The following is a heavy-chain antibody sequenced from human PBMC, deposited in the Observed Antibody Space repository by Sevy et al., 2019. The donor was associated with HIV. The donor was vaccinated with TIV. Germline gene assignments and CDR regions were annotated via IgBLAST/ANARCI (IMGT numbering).Heavy chain of an antibody. CDR3: VRPSSGYFYYFDF. Sequence: GESLKISCKGSGYTFTSYWIGWVRQMPGKGLEWMGIIYPGDSDTRYSPSFQGQVTISADKSIGTAYLQWSILKASDTAMYYCVRPSSGYFYYFDFWGQGTPVTVSS. J-gene: IGHJ4*02. D-gene: IGHD3-22*01. CDR2: IYPGDSDT. CDR1: GYTFTSYW. V-gene: IGHV5-51*01.